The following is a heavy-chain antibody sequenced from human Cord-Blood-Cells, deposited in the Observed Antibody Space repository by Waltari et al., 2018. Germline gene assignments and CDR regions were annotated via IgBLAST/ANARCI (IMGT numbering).Heavy chain of an antibody. D-gene: IGHD1-7*01. J-gene: IGHJ5*02. CDR2: INPNSGGT. CDR3: ARASVSKWYNWNYDWFDP. CDR1: GYTFTGYY. Sequence: QVQLVQSGAEVKKPGASVTVSCKASGYTFTGYYMHWVRQATGQGLEWMGWINPNSGGTNYAQKFQGRVTMTRDTSISTAYMELSRLRSDDTAVYYCARASVSKWYNWNYDWFDPWGQGTLVTVSS. V-gene: IGHV1-2*02.